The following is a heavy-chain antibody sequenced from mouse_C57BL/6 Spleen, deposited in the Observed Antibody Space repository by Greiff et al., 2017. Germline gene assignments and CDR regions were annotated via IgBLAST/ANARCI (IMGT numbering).Heavy chain of an antibody. J-gene: IGHJ1*03. CDR2: INPNNGGT. Sequence: VHVKQSGPELVKPGASVKMSCKASGYTFTDYNMHWVKQSHGKSLEWIGYINPNNGGTSYNQKFKGKATLTVNKSSSTAYMELRSLTSEDSAVYYCAYYSNYDWYFDVWGTGTTVTVSS. CDR3: AYYSNYDWYFDV. D-gene: IGHD2-5*01. V-gene: IGHV1-22*01. CDR1: GYTFTDYN.